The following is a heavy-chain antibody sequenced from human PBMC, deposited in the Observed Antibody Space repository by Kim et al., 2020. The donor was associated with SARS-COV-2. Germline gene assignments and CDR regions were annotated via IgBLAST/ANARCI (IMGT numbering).Heavy chain of an antibody. J-gene: IGHJ4*02. D-gene: IGHD3-22*01. CDR3: AKGRGDYYDSSGYDY. V-gene: IGHV3-23*01. Sequence: DPVKGRFTISRDKSKNTLYLQMNSLRAEDTAVYYWAKGRGDYYDSSGYDYWGQGTLVTVSS.